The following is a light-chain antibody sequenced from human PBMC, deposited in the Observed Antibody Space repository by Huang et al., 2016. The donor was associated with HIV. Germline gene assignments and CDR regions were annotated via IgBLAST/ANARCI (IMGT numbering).Light chain of an antibody. CDR2: MAS. CDR1: QSLVHDNGYSY. J-gene: IGKJ4*01. CDR3: MQSLQSLT. V-gene: IGKV2-28*01. Sequence: DIVMTQSPLSLPVTPGVPAAISCRSSQSLVHDNGYSYLDWYLQKPGQSPQFLIYMASVRAPGIPDRFSGGGSGTNFTLEINRVDAEDVGTYYCMQSLQSLTFGGGTRLEIK.